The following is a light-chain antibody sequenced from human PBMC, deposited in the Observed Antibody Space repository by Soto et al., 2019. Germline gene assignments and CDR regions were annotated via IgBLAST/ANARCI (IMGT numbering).Light chain of an antibody. CDR1: SSNIGSNT. J-gene: IGLJ1*01. V-gene: IGLV1-44*01. Sequence: QSVLTQPPSASGTPGQRVTISCSGSSSNIGSNTVNWYQQLPGTAPKLLIYSNNQRPSGVPDRFSRSKSGTSASLAISGLQSEDEADYYCAAWDDSLNGYVFGTGTQLTVL. CDR2: SNN. CDR3: AAWDDSLNGYV.